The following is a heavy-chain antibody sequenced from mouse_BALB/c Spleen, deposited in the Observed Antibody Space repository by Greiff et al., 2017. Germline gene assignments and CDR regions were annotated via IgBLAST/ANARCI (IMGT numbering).Heavy chain of an antibody. V-gene: IGHV3-6*02. CDR2: ISYDGSN. D-gene: IGHD2-14*01. CDR3: ARVSYRYYAMDY. CDR1: GYSITSGYY. J-gene: IGHJ4*01. Sequence: LQESGPGLVKPSQSLSLTCSVTGYSITSGYYWNWIRQFPGNKLEWMGYISYDGSNNYNPSLKNRISITRDTSKNQFFLKLNSVTTEDTATYYCARVSYRYYAMDYWGQGTSVTVSS.